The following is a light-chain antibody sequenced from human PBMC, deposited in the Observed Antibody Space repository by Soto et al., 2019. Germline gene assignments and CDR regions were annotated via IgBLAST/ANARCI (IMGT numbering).Light chain of an antibody. CDR2: GAS. V-gene: IGKV3-15*01. Sequence: MVLTPSPATLSVSPGESATLFFRASQSVDGKLAWYQQKPGQAPRLLIYGASTRATGIPARFRGYGSGTEFTLTISSLQSEDCAIYYCQQYNTWPITFGGGTKVDIK. J-gene: IGKJ4*01. CDR1: QSVDGK. CDR3: QQYNTWPIT.